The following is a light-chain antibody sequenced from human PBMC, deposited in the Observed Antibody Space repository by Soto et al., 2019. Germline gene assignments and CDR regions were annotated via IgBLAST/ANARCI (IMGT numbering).Light chain of an antibody. CDR3: QQYYRPPLT. CDR2: WAS. CDR1: QSVFYSSNNKNS. V-gene: IGKV4-1*01. Sequence: DIVMTQSPDSLAVSLGERATINCKSSQSVFYSSNNKNSLAWYQQKPGQPPKLLIYWASTRESGVPDRFSGSGSGTDFTLTISSLQAEDVAVYYCQQYYRPPLTFGGGTKVEIK. J-gene: IGKJ4*01.